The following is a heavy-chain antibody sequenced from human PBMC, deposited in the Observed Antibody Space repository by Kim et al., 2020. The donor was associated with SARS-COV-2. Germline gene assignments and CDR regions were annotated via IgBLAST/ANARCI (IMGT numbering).Heavy chain of an antibody. J-gene: IGHJ3*02. V-gene: IGHV1-18*01. Sequence: PQKVQGRGTMTTETSTSTAYMELRSLRSDDTAVYYCARGYSSSGDAFDIWGQGTMVTVSS. D-gene: IGHD6-13*01. CDR3: ARGYSSSGDAFDI.